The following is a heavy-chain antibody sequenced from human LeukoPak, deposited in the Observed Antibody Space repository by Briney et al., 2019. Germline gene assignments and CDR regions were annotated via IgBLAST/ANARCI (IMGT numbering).Heavy chain of an antibody. CDR3: AREIVVVPYDAFDI. Sequence: PGGSLRLSCAASGFTFSSNYMSWVRQAPGKGLEWVSVIYSGGSTYYSDSVKGGFTISRDNSKNTLYLQMNSLRAEDTAVYYCAREIVVVPYDAFDIWGQGTMVTVSS. J-gene: IGHJ3*02. V-gene: IGHV3-66*01. CDR2: IYSGGST. CDR1: GFTFSSNY. D-gene: IGHD3-22*01.